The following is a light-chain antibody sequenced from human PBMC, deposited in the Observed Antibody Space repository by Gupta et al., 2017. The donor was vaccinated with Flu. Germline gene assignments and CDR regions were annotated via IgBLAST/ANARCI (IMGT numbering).Light chain of an antibody. CDR2: GAS. V-gene: IGKV3-20*01. CDR1: QSVSSSY. J-gene: IGKJ1*01. CDR3: QHYGSSRWT. Sequence: EIVLTQTPGTLSLSPGERATLSCRASQSVSSSYLAWYKQKPGKAPRLLIYGASSRATGIPDRFTGSGSGTDFTLTISRLEPEDFAVYYCQHYGSSRWTFGQGTKVEIK.